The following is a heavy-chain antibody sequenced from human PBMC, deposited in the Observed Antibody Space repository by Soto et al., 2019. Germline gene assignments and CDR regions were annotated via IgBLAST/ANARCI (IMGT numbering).Heavy chain of an antibody. J-gene: IGHJ4*02. Sequence: EVHLLESGGGLIQPGGSLRLSCAASGFTFSRYAMSWVRQAPGQGLEWVSGISGSGGRTYYAGSVKGRFTISRDNSKNTRYLQVNSPRVEDTAVYYCSKDYCIGGSCYLTDYWGQGTLVTVSS. CDR2: ISGSGGRT. CDR3: SKDYCIGGSCYLTDY. D-gene: IGHD2-15*01. CDR1: GFTFSRYA. V-gene: IGHV3-23*01.